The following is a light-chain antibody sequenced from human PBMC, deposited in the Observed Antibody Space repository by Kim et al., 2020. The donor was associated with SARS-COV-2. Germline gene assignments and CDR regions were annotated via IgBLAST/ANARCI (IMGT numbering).Light chain of an antibody. CDR1: SSNIGAGYY. CDR2: GNS. CDR3: QSYDSSLSGWV. Sequence: QSLLTQPPSVSGAPGQRVTISCTGSSSNIGAGYYVHWYQQLPGTAPKLLIYGNSNRPSGVPDRFSGSKSGTSASLAITGLQAEDEADYYCQSYDSSLSGWVFGGGTQLTVL. V-gene: IGLV1-40*01. J-gene: IGLJ3*02.